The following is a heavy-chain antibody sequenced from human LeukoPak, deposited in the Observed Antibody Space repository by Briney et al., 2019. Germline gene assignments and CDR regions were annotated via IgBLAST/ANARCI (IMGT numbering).Heavy chain of an antibody. CDR2: INPNSGGT. CDR3: ARDGGDIVVEGGYYYYYGMDV. V-gene: IGHV1-2*02. CDR1: GYTFTGYY. J-gene: IGHJ6*02. D-gene: IGHD2-2*01. Sequence: GASVKVSCKASGYTFTGYYMHWVRQAPGQGLEWMGWINPNSGGTNYAQKFQGRVTMTRDTSISTAYMELSGLRSDDTAVYYCARDGGDIVVEGGYYYYYGMDVWGQGTTVTVSS.